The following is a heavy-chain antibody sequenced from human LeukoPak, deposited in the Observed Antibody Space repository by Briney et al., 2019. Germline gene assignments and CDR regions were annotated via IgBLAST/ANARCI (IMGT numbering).Heavy chain of an antibody. V-gene: IGHV3-21*06. D-gene: IGHD3-3*01. CDR2: ISGSRSYI. Sequence: GSLRLSCAASGFTFNSYSMNWVRQAPGKGLEWVSSISGSRSYIYYADSVRGRFTISRDNARNSLYLQLNSLRAEDTAVYYCAKATYYDFWSGYYWGQGTLVTVSS. J-gene: IGHJ4*02. CDR1: GFTFNSYS. CDR3: AKATYYDFWSGYY.